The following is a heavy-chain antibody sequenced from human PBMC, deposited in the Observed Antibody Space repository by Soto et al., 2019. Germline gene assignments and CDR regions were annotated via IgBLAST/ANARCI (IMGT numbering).Heavy chain of an antibody. J-gene: IGHJ4*02. CDR1: GGTFSSYA. CDR3: ATPGEGRYNSLFDY. Sequence: GASVKVSCKASGGTFSSYAISWVRQALGQGLEWMGGIIPIFGTANYAQKFQGRVTITADESTSTAYMELSSLRSEDTAVYYCATPGEGRYNSLFDYWGQGTLVTVSS. CDR2: IIPIFGTA. V-gene: IGHV1-69*13. D-gene: IGHD5-12*01.